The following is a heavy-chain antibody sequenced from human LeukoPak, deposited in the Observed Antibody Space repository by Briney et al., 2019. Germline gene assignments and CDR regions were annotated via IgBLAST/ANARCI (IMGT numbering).Heavy chain of an antibody. CDR3: ARGSGGYSYGYAIDY. D-gene: IGHD5-18*01. J-gene: IGHJ4*02. CDR1: GFTFSSYE. V-gene: IGHV3-48*03. Sequence: GGSLRLSCAASGFTFSSYEMNWVRQAPGEGLEWVSYISSSGSTIYYADSVKGRFTISRDNAKNSLYLQMNSLRAEDTAVYYCARGSGGYSYGYAIDYWGQGTLVTVSS. CDR2: ISSSGSTI.